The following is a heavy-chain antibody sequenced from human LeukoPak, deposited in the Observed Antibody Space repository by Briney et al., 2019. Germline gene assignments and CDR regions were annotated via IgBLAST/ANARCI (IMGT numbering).Heavy chain of an antibody. J-gene: IGHJ4*02. D-gene: IGHD7-27*01. Sequence: KTSETLSLTCTVSGGSISSSSYYWGWIRQPPGKGLEWIGSIYYSGSTYYNPSLKSRVTISVDTSKNQFSLKLSSVTAADTAVYYCASWLQLGPYYFDYWGQGTLVTVSS. CDR3: ASWLQLGPYYFDY. CDR1: GGSISSSSYY. CDR2: IYYSGST. V-gene: IGHV4-39*01.